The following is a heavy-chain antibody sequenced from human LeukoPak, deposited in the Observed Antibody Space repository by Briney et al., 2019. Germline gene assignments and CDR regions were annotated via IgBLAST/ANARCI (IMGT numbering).Heavy chain of an antibody. CDR2: VGTSADT. CDR1: GFTFSNYA. J-gene: IGHJ4*02. D-gene: IGHD4-23*01. V-gene: IGHV3-23*01. Sequence: PGGSLRLSCAASGFTFSNYAMSWVRQAPGEGLEWVATVGTSADTYYADSVKGRFTISRDNSKITLYLQMNSLRAEDTAVYYCAKNSPGRAIDYWGQGTLVTVSS. CDR3: AKNSPGRAIDY.